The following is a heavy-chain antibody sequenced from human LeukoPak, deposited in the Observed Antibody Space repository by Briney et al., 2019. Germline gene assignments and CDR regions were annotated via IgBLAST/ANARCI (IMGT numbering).Heavy chain of an antibody. CDR3: SKKSPTDAIVGNYFGN. CDR2: ISGSGDYT. D-gene: IGHD2-21*01. J-gene: IGHJ4*02. CDR1: GFTFNSYS. V-gene: IGHV3-23*01. Sequence: PGGSLRLSCAASGFTFNSYSLNWVRQAPGKGLEWVSGISGSGDYTYYADSVKGRFTISGDNSKNTAYLEMNSLRGEDTAIYYCSKKSPTDAIVGNYFGNWGQGTLVTVSS.